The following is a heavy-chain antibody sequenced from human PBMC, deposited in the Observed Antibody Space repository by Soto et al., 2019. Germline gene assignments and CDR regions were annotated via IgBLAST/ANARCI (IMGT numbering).Heavy chain of an antibody. J-gene: IGHJ4*02. CDR1: GFSLSTSGVG. Sequence: GSGLTLVNPTHPLTLTCTFSGFSLSTSGVGVGWIRQPPGKALEWLALIYWNDDKRYSPSLKSRLTITKDTSKNQVVLTMTNMDPVDTATYYCAHYVINSGYDTNYFDYWGQGTLVTVSS. CDR3: AHYVINSGYDTNYFDY. V-gene: IGHV2-5*01. CDR2: IYWNDDK. D-gene: IGHD5-12*01.